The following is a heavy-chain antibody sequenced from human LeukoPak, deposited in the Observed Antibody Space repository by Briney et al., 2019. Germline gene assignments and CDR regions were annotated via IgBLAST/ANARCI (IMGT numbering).Heavy chain of an antibody. D-gene: IGHD3-9*01. CDR3: ARGYYDILTGYRTRPGGESSFDY. Sequence: APVKVSCKASGYTFTSYGISWVRQAPGQGLEWMGWISAYNGNTNYAQKLQGRVTMTTDTSTSTAYMELRSLRSDDTAVYYCARGYYDILTGYRTRPGGESSFDYWGQGTLVTVSS. CDR1: GYTFTSYG. J-gene: IGHJ4*02. V-gene: IGHV1-18*01. CDR2: ISAYNGNT.